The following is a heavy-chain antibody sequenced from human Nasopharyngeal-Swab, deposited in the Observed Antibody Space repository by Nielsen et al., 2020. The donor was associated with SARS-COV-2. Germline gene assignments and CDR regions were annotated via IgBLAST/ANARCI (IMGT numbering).Heavy chain of an antibody. CDR1: GGSFSDYY. D-gene: IGHD3-22*01. V-gene: IGHV4-34*01. CDR2: INHRGTT. Sequence: SETLSLTCAVYGGSFSDYYLTWIREPPGKGLAWIGVINHRGTTNYYPSLKSRVTISADTSKNQFSLKLNSVNAADTAVYYCARGLVDVNMILVVIGFSYWLDSWGQGTLVTVPS. J-gene: IGHJ5*01. CDR3: ARGLVDVNMILVVIGFSYWLDS.